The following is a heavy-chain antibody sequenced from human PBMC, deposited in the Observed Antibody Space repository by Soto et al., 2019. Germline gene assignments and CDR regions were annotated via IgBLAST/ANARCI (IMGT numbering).Heavy chain of an antibody. Sequence: SETLSLSCTVSGGSMSSSNWWNWVRQPPGKGLEWIGEAHHSGRTNYNPSLKSRVTISVDKSKNHFSLKLSSVTAADTAVYYCARSEPTVLANWGQGTLVTVSS. V-gene: IGHV4-4*02. CDR2: AHHSGRT. J-gene: IGHJ4*02. D-gene: IGHD4-17*01. CDR1: GGSMSSSNW. CDR3: ARSEPTVLAN.